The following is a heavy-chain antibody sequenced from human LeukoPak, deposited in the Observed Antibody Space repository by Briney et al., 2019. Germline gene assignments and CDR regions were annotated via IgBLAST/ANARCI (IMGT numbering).Heavy chain of an antibody. CDR3: ARDAGEYQLLLGGRYYGMDV. D-gene: IGHD2-2*01. J-gene: IGHJ6*02. Sequence: GGSLRLSCAASGFTVSSNYMSWVRQAPGKGLEWVSVIYSGGSTYYADSVKGRFTISRDNSKNTLYLQMNSLRAEDTAVYYCARDAGEYQLLLGGRYYGMDVWGQGTTVTVSS. CDR1: GFTVSSNY. CDR2: IYSGGST. V-gene: IGHV3-53*01.